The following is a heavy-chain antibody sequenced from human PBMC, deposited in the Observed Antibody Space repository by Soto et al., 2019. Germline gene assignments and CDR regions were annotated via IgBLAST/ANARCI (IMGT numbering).Heavy chain of an antibody. CDR3: ARDWMGGMLNYYDSSGPFDY. Sequence: GASVKVSCKASGGTFSSYAISWVRQAPGQGLEWMGGIIPIFGTANYAQKFQGRVTITADESTSTAYMELSSLRSEDTAVYYCARDWMGGMLNYYDSSGPFDYRGQGTLVTVSS. D-gene: IGHD3-22*01. J-gene: IGHJ4*02. V-gene: IGHV1-69*13. CDR2: IIPIFGTA. CDR1: GGTFSSYA.